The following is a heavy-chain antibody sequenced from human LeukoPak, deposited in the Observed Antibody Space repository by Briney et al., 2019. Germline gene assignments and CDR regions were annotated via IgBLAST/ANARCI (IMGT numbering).Heavy chain of an antibody. D-gene: IGHD6-19*01. J-gene: IGHJ6*02. CDR2: ISAYNGNT. CDR1: GYTFTSYG. CDR3: ARDLSGIAVAGTYYYYYGMDV. Sequence: ASVKVSCKASGYTFTSYGISWVRQAPGQGLEWMGWISAYNGNTNYAQKLQGRVTMTTDTSTSTAYMELRSLRSHDTAVYYCARDLSGIAVAGTYYYYYGMDVWGQGTTVTVSS. V-gene: IGHV1-18*01.